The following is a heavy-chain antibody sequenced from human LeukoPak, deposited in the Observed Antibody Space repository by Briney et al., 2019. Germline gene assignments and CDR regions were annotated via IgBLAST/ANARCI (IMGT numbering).Heavy chain of an antibody. J-gene: IGHJ3*02. CDR3: ARRLRHYDFRSAPLIDI. CDR1: GYSISSGYY. Sequence: SETLSLTCAVSGYSISSGYYWGWIRQPPGKGLEWIGSIYHSGSTYYNPSLKSRVTISVDTSKNQFSLKLSSVTAADTAVYYCARRLRHYDFRSAPLIDISGQGTIVTVSS. D-gene: IGHD3-3*01. CDR2: IYHSGST. V-gene: IGHV4-38-2*01.